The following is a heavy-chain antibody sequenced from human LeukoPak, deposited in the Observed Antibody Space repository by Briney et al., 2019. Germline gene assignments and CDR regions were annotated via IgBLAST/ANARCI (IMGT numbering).Heavy chain of an antibody. J-gene: IGHJ5*02. CDR2: INHSGST. V-gene: IGHV4-34*01. Sequence: PSETLSLTCAVYGGSFSGYYWSWIRQPPGKGLEWIGEINHSGSTNYNPSLKSRVTISVDTSKNQFSLKLSSVTAADTAAYYCARDGYSSNRIAVATRGFDPWGQGTLVTVSS. CDR1: GGSFSGYY. CDR3: ARDGYSSNRIAVATRGFDP. D-gene: IGHD6-13*01.